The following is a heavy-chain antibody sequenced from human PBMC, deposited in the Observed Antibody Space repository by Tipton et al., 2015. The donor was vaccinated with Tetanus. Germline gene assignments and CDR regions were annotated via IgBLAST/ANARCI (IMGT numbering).Heavy chain of an antibody. Sequence: TLSLTCTVSGGSISAYYWSWIRQPPGKGLEWIGYIHYSGDTNYNYNPSLQSRLTISVDTSKNQFSLNLGSVTAADTAVYYCARVGLHVVAGTGQYYFDYWGRGTLVTASS. V-gene: IGHV4-59*01. D-gene: IGHD6-19*01. J-gene: IGHJ4*02. CDR2: IHYSGDT. CDR1: GGSISAYY. CDR3: ARVGLHVVAGTGQYYFDY.